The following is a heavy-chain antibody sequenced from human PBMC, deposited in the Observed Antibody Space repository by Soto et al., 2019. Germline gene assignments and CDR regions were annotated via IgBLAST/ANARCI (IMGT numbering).Heavy chain of an antibody. Sequence: QVQLVQSGAEVKKPGSSVKVSCKASGGTFSSYAISWVRQAPGQGLEWMGGIILIFGTANYAQKFQGRVTITADESTSTAYMELSSLRSEDTAVYYCARGNNDYDSSGYGERYYFDYWGQGTLVTVSS. V-gene: IGHV1-69*01. D-gene: IGHD3-22*01. CDR2: IILIFGTA. J-gene: IGHJ4*02. CDR1: GGTFSSYA. CDR3: ARGNNDYDSSGYGERYYFDY.